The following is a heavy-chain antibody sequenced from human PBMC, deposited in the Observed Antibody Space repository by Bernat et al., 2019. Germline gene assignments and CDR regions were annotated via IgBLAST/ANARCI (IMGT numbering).Heavy chain of an antibody. J-gene: IGHJ4*02. V-gene: IGHV1-18*01. CDR1: GYTFTSYG. Sequence: LVQSGAEVKKPGASVKVSCKASGYTFTSYGISWVRQAPGQGLEWMGWISAYNGNTNYAQKLQGRVTMTTDTSTSTAYMELRSLRSDDTAVYYCARDAGYCSGGSCYPYYFDYWGQGTLVTVSS. D-gene: IGHD2-15*01. CDR3: ARDAGYCSGGSCYPYYFDY. CDR2: ISAYNGNT.